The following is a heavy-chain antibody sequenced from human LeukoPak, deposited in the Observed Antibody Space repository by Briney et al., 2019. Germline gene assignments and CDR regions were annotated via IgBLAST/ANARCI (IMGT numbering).Heavy chain of an antibody. CDR2: IYTSGRT. J-gene: IGHJ4*02. Sequence: SETLSLTCTVSGGSISTYYWSWIRQSAGKGPEWIGRIYTSGRTNHNPSLESRVTMSVDTSKTQFSLKLSSVTAADTAVYYCARSYDRSGYSVGFDYWGQGTLVTVSS. D-gene: IGHD3-22*01. V-gene: IGHV4-4*07. CDR1: GGSISTYY. CDR3: ARSYDRSGYSVGFDY.